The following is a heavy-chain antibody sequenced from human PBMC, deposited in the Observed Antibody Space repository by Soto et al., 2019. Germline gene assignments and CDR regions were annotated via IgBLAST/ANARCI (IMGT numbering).Heavy chain of an antibody. CDR3: ARAGSYNYYGMDV. D-gene: IGHD1-26*01. V-gene: IGHV1-69*13. CDR2: IIPIFGTA. CDR1: GGTFSSYA. J-gene: IGHJ6*02. Sequence: SVKVSCKASGGTFSSYAISWVRQAPGQGLEWMGGIIPIFGTANYAQKYQGRVTITADESTSTAYKKMSSLRYEDTAVYYCARAGSYNYYGMDVWGQGTTVTVSS.